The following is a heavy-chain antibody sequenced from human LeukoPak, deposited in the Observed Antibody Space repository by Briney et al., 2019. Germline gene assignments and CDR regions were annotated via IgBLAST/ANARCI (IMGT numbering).Heavy chain of an antibody. CDR1: GYTFTSYY. CDR2: INPSGGST. D-gene: IGHD1-26*01. Sequence: ASVKVSCKASGYTFTSYYMHWVRQAPGQGLAWMGIINPSGGSTSYAQKFQGRVTMTRDTSTSTVYMELSSLRSEDTAVYYCARYSGSFYFDYWGQGTLVTVSS. V-gene: IGHV1-46*03. CDR3: ARYSGSFYFDY. J-gene: IGHJ4*02.